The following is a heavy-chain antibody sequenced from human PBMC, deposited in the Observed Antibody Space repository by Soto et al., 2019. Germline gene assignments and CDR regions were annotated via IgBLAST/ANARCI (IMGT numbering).Heavy chain of an antibody. D-gene: IGHD3-16*02. CDR2: IDPSDSYT. J-gene: IGHJ6*02. Sequence: PGASLKISCKGSGYSFTNYWISWVRQMPGKGLEWMGRIDPSDSYTNYSPSFQGHVTISSDKSISTAYLQWSSLKASDTAMYYCARLSKGPSYRYTGGMDVWGQGTTVTVSS. CDR3: ARLSKGPSYRYTGGMDV. V-gene: IGHV5-10-1*01. CDR1: GYSFTNYW.